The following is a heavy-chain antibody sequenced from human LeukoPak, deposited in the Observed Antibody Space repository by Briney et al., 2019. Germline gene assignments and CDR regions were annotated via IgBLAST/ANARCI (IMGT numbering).Heavy chain of an antibody. CDR2: IYYSGST. CDR3: ARYNSGWYAFDI. J-gene: IGHJ3*02. Sequence: SETLSLTCTVSGGSISSGGYYWSWIRQHPGKGLEWIGYIYYSGSTYYNPSLKSRVTISVDTSKNQFSLKLSSVTAADTAVYYCARYNSGWYAFDIWGQGTMVTISS. D-gene: IGHD6-19*01. V-gene: IGHV4-31*03. CDR1: GGSISSGGYY.